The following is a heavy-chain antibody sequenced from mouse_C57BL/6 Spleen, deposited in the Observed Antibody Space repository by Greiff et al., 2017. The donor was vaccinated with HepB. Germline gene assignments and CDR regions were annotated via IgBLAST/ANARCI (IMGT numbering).Heavy chain of an antibody. V-gene: IGHV5-17*01. Sequence: EVKLVESGGGLVKPGGSLKLSCAASGFTFSDYGMHWVRQAPEKGLEWVAYISSGSSTIYYADTVKGRFTISRDNAKNTLFLQMTSLRSEDTAMYYCARDYYYGSSYFAYWGQGTLVTVSA. CDR1: GFTFSDYG. CDR2: ISSGSSTI. D-gene: IGHD1-1*01. CDR3: ARDYYYGSSYFAY. J-gene: IGHJ3*01.